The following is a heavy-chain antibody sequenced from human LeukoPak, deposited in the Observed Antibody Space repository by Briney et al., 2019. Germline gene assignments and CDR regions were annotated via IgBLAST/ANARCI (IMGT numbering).Heavy chain of an antibody. V-gene: IGHV4-4*09. CDR3: ARLTRLSTSPDRYYLDY. D-gene: IGHD6-6*01. Sequence: SETLSLICTVSGDSISSYYWSWIRQPPGKGLEWIGYIYTSGGTNYIPSLKGRVTISIDTSKNQFSLKLSSVTAADSAVYYCARLTRLSTSPDRYYLDYWGQGTLVTASS. J-gene: IGHJ4*02. CDR1: GDSISSYY. CDR2: IYTSGGT.